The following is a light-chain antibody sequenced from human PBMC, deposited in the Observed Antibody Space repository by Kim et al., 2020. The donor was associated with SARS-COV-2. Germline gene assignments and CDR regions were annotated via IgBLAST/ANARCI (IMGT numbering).Light chain of an antibody. Sequence: EIVLTQSPATLSLSPGERATLSCRASQTVCSYLAWYQQKPGQAPRLLLYDASDRATGIPARFSGSGSGTDFTLTISSLEPEDFAVYYWQQRSNWLWTFGQGTKVDIK. CDR1: QTVCSY. J-gene: IGKJ1*01. V-gene: IGKV3-11*01. CDR2: DAS. CDR3: QQRSNWLWT.